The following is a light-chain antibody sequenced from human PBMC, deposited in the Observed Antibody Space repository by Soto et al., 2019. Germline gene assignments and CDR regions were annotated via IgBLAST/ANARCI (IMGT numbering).Light chain of an antibody. V-gene: IGKV4-1*01. J-gene: IGKJ4*01. CDR3: QQYYTLPLT. CDR1: QSVLSTSNNKNY. Sequence: DIVMTQSPDSLAVSLGERATINCESSQSVLSTSNNKNYLAWYQQKPGQPPKLLLSWASARESGVPERFSGSGSGTLFTLSISSLQAEDVAVYYCQQYYTLPLTFGGGTKVEIK. CDR2: WAS.